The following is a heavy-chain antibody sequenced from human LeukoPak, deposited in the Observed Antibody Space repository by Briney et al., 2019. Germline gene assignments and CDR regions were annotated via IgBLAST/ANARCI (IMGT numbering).Heavy chain of an antibody. CDR3: ARVGLDYGDYPESEYFQH. Sequence: ASVKVSCKVSGYTLTELSMHWVRQAPGKGLEWMGGFDPEDGETIYAQKFQGRVTMTEDTSTDTAHMELSSLRSDDTAVYYCARVGLDYGDYPESEYFQHWGQGTLVTVSS. V-gene: IGHV1-24*01. CDR1: GYTLTELS. CDR2: FDPEDGET. J-gene: IGHJ1*01. D-gene: IGHD4-17*01.